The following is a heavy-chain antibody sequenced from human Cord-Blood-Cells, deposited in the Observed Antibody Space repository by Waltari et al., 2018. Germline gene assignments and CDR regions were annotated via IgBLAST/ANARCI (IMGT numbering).Heavy chain of an antibody. Sequence: EVQLVESGGGLLQPGGSLRLSCAASGFTDSRNYMSWVRQAPGKGLEWVSVIYSGGSTYYADSVKGRFTISRDNSKNTLYLQMNSLRAEDTAVYYCARGDYDSSGYYFDYWGQGTLVTVSS. CDR2: IYSGGST. J-gene: IGHJ4*02. CDR3: ARGDYDSSGYYFDY. D-gene: IGHD3-22*01. CDR1: GFTDSRNY. V-gene: IGHV3-53*01.